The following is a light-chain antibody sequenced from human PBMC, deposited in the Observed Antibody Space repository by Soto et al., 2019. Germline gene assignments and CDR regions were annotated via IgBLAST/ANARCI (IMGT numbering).Light chain of an antibody. V-gene: IGKV3-15*01. Sequence: EIVMTQSPATLSLSPGERAALSCRASQSINSELAWYQQQPGQPPRLLIYGASTRATGVPARFTGSESGSEFTLTIRGLQSEDFAVYYCKQGHNWPLTFGQGTRLEI. CDR3: KQGHNWPLT. CDR2: GAS. J-gene: IGKJ2*01. CDR1: QSINSE.